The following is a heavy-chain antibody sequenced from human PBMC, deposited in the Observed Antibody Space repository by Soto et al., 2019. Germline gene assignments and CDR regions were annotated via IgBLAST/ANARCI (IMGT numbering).Heavy chain of an antibody. D-gene: IGHD3-16*01. CDR2: MWYDGTNK. CDR3: ARDATFGTKGGSFDI. Sequence: GESLKISCAASGFTFRIYSMHWVRQSPGKGLEWVAVMWYDGTNKYCGESVKGRFTISRDNSENTLYLQMNSLRVEDTAVYYCARDATFGTKGGSFDIWGHGTLVTVSS. V-gene: IGHV3-33*01. J-gene: IGHJ3*02. CDR1: GFTFRIYS.